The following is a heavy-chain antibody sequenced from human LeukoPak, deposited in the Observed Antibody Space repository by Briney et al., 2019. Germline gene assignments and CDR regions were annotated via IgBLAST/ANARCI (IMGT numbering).Heavy chain of an antibody. V-gene: IGHV3-30-3*01. D-gene: IGHD3-10*01. CDR2: ISYDGSNK. J-gene: IGHJ4*02. CDR1: GFTFSSYV. Sequence: GGSLRLSCAASGFTFSSYVMVWVRQAPGKGLEWVALISYDGSNKYYADSVKGRFTISRDNSKNTLYLQMNSLRVEDTAICYCARDPYPLTATMDYFDYWGQGTLVTVSS. CDR3: ARDPYPLTATMDYFDY.